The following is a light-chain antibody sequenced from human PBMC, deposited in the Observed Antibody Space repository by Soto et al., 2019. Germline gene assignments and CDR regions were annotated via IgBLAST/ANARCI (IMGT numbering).Light chain of an antibody. Sequence: QAVVTQPPSASGTPGQRVTISCSGSSSNIGSNYVYWYQQLPGTAPKLLIYSNNQRPSGVPDRFSGSKSGTSASLAISGLRSEDEADYYCAAWDDSLSGNWVFGGGTQLTVL. CDR2: SNN. CDR3: AAWDDSLSGNWV. J-gene: IGLJ3*02. CDR1: SSNIGSNY. V-gene: IGLV1-47*02.